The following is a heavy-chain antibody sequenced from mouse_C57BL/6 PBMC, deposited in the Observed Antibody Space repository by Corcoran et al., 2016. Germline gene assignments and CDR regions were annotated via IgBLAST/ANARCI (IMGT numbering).Heavy chain of an antibody. D-gene: IGHD2-4*01. Sequence: QVTLKESGPGILQSSQTLSLTCSFYGFSLSTSGMCVSWIRQPSGKGLECLAHIYWDEDKRYNPSLKSRLTISKDTSRNQVLIKITSVDTAETATYDCARSYDYDEDWFADGGQGTVFTVSS. CDR3: ARSYDYDEDWFAD. CDR1: GFSLSTSGMC. J-gene: IGHJ3*01. V-gene: IGHV8-12*01. CDR2: IYWDEDK.